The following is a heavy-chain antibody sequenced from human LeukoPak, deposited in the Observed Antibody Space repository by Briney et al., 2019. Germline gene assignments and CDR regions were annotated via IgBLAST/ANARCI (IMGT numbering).Heavy chain of an antibody. CDR3: ARLAYSSSPW. Sequence: GGSLRLSRAASGFTFSSYAMHWVRQAPGKGLEWVAVISYDGSNKYYADSVKGRFTISRDNSKNTLYLQMNSLRAEDTAVYYCARLAYSSSPWWGQGTLVTVSS. J-gene: IGHJ4*02. CDR1: GFTFSSYA. D-gene: IGHD6-19*01. V-gene: IGHV3-30-3*01. CDR2: ISYDGSNK.